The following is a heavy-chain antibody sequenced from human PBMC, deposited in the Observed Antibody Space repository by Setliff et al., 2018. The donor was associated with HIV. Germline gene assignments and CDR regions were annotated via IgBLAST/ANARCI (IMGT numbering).Heavy chain of an antibody. J-gene: IGHJ4*02. CDR3: TTKILV. Sequence: GGSLRLSWAVSGFTFSNAWMSWVRQAPGKGLEWVGRIESKTNGGTTDYAAPVKGRFTISRDDSENTLYLQMNSLKTEDTAVYYCTTKILVWGQGTPVTVSS. CDR2: IESKTNGGTT. V-gene: IGHV3-15*04. CDR1: GFTFSNAW.